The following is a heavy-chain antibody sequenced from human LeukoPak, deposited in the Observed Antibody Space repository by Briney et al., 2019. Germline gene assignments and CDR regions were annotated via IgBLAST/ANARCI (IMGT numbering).Heavy chain of an antibody. V-gene: IGHV4-61*01. Sequence: PSETLSLTCTVSGGSISSNSYYWSWIRQPPGKGLEWIGYIYYSGSTNYNPSLKSRVTISVDTSKNQFSLRLSSVTAADTAVYYCARGGLGSSSWYYFDYWGQGTLVTVSS. D-gene: IGHD6-13*01. CDR3: ARGGLGSSSWYYFDY. CDR1: GGSISSNSYY. J-gene: IGHJ4*02. CDR2: IYYSGST.